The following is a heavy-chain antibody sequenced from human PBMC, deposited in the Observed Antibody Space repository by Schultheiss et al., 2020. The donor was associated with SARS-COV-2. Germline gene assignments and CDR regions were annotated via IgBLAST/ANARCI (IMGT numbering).Heavy chain of an antibody. V-gene: IGHV3-23*01. CDR2: ISASGGIT. CDR1: EFTFSNYA. J-gene: IGHJ4*02. Sequence: GGSLRLSCAASEFTFSNYAMCWVRQAPGKGLEWVAGISASGGITFYADSMKGRFTISRDNSKNTLYLQMNSLRAEDTAVYYCAMPDTGELTGPPHGYWGQGTLVTVSS. CDR3: AMPDTGELTGPPHGY. D-gene: IGHD1-7*01.